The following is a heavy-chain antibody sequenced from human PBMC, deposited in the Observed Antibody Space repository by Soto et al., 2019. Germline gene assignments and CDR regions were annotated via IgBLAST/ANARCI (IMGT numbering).Heavy chain of an antibody. Sequence: GGSLRLSCAASGLTFSNYAMNWVRQAPGKGLEWVSVISGTGTSAYYADSVKGRFTISRDNSKNTLYLQMNSLRAEDTAIYFCVKEGNGCYSSGSFDFWGRGKMVNLS. CDR2: ISGTGTSA. CDR1: GLTFSNYA. V-gene: IGHV3-23*01. D-gene: IGHD2-21*02. CDR3: VKEGNGCYSSGSFDF. J-gene: IGHJ3*01.